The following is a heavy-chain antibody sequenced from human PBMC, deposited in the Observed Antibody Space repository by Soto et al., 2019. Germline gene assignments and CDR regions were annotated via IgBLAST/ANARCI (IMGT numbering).Heavy chain of an antibody. J-gene: IGHJ4*02. V-gene: IGHV3-30*18. CDR1: GLTFSSFG. D-gene: IGHD6-13*01. CDR3: AKDLRIKQQLLLVLAY. Sequence: GGSLRLSCAASGLTFSSFGMHWVRQAPGKGLEWVAVISYDGSNKYYADSVKGRFTISRDNSKNTLYLQMNSLRAEDTAVYYCAKDLRIKQQLLLVLAYWGQGTLVTVSS. CDR2: ISYDGSNK.